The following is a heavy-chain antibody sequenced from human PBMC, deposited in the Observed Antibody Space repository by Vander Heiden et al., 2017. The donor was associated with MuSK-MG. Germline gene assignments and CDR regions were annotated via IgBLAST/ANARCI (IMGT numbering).Heavy chain of an antibody. CDR1: GGSISSYY. D-gene: IGHD3-9*01. CDR3: ARSVRYFDWLSHFDY. V-gene: IGHV4-59*01. Sequence: QVQLQESGPGLVKPSETLSLTCTVSGGSISSYYWSWIRQPPGKGLEWIGYIYYSGSTNYNPSLKSRVTISVDTSKNQFSLKLSSVTAADTAVYYCARSVRYFDWLSHFDYWGQGTLVTVSS. J-gene: IGHJ4*02. CDR2: IYYSGST.